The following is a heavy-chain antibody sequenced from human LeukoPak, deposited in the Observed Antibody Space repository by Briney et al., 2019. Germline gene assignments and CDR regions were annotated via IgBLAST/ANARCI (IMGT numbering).Heavy chain of an antibody. Sequence: PGGSLRLSCAASGFSFSNAWMSWVRQVPGTGLEWVGRIKRQSDGATTQYAAPVKDRFTISRDNSKKTLYLQMNNLKTEDTAVYYCTTEYYESGSNIDVWGKGTTVTVSS. J-gene: IGHJ6*03. CDR2: IKRQSDGATT. V-gene: IGHV3-15*01. D-gene: IGHD3-22*01. CDR3: TTEYYESGSNIDV. CDR1: GFSFSNAW.